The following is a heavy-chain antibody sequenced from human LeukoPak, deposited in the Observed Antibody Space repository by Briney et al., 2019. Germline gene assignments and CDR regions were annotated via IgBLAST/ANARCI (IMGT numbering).Heavy chain of an antibody. V-gene: IGHV3-23*01. Sequence: GGSLRLSCAASGFTFSSYWMSWVRQAPGKGLEWVSAISGSGGSTYYADSVKGRFTISGDNSKNTLYLQMNSLRAEDTAVYYCAKAIYYGSGRYFDYWGQGTLVTVSS. CDR2: ISGSGGST. CDR1: GFTFSSYW. CDR3: AKAIYYGSGRYFDY. D-gene: IGHD3-10*01. J-gene: IGHJ4*02.